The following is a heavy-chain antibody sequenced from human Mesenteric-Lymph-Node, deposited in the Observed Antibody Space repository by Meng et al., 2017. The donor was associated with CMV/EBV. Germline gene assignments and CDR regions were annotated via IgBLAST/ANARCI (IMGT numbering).Heavy chain of an antibody. CDR1: GFTFSSYS. D-gene: IGHD4-11*01. CDR3: ARITVTKVFDY. J-gene: IGHJ4*02. CDR2: IWYDGSNK. Sequence: GESLKISCAASGFTFSSYSMNWVRQAPGKGLEWVAVIWYDGSNKYYADSVKGRFTISRDNSKNTLYLQMNSLRAEDTAVYYCARITVTKVFDYWGQGTLVTVSS. V-gene: IGHV3-33*08.